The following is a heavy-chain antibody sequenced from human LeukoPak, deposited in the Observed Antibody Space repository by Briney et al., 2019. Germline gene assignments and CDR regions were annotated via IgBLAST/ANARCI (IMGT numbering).Heavy chain of an antibody. J-gene: IGHJ4*02. D-gene: IGHD6-13*01. CDR3: ARDAAEGYSSSWYLDY. CDR1: GYTFTTHY. CDR2: IRPSGGGT. Sequence: ASVKVSCKASGYTFTTHYMHWVRQAPGQGLEWMGIIRPSGGGTSYAQKLLGRVTMTSDTSTSTVYMELSSLRSEDTAVYYCARDAAEGYSSSWYLDYWGQGTLATVSS. V-gene: IGHV1-46*04.